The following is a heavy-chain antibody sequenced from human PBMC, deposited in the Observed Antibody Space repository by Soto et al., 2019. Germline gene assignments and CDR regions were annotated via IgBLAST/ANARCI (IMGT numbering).Heavy chain of an antibody. CDR1: GGTFSSYA. Sequence: QVQLVQSGAEVKKPGSSVKVSCKASGGTFSSYAISWVRQAPGQGLEWMGGIIPIFGTANYAQKFQGRVTSTADESTSTAYMELSRLRSEDTAVYYCARDAYYYDSSGYYMAFDIWGQGTMVTVSS. V-gene: IGHV1-69*01. D-gene: IGHD3-22*01. J-gene: IGHJ3*02. CDR3: ARDAYYYDSSGYYMAFDI. CDR2: IIPIFGTA.